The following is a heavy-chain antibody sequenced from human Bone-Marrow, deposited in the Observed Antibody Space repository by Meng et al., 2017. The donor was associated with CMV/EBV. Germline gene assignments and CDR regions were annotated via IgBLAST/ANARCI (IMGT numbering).Heavy chain of an antibody. CDR1: GFTFSSYW. CDR2: ISGSGGST. Sequence: GESLKISCAASGFTFSSYWMSWVRQAPGKGLEWVSSISGSGGSTFYADSVRGRFTISRDNSKNTLFLQMNSLRAEDTAIYYCAKDWITPIGAASDYWGQGTLVTVSS. V-gene: IGHV3-23*01. D-gene: IGHD2-2*03. J-gene: IGHJ4*02. CDR3: AKDWITPIGAASDY.